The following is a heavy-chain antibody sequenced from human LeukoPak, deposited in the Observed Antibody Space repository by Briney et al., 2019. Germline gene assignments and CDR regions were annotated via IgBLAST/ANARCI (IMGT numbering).Heavy chain of an antibody. CDR2: IKQDGSEK. Sequence: GGSLRLSCAASGFTFSSYWMSWVRQAPGKGLEWVANIKQDGSEKYYVDSVKGRFTISRDNVKNSLYLQMNSLRAEDTAVYYCAGDTIFDAFDIWGQGTMVTVSS. CDR3: AGDTIFDAFDI. V-gene: IGHV3-7*01. D-gene: IGHD3-9*01. CDR1: GFTFSSYW. J-gene: IGHJ3*02.